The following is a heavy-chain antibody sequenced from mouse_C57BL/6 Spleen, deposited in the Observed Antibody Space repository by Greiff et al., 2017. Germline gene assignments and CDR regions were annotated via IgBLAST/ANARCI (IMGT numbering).Heavy chain of an antibody. V-gene: IGHV1-5*01. D-gene: IGHD4-1*01. CDR3: TREEHWEGPWFAY. CDR2: IYPGNSDT. Sequence: EVQLQQSGTVLARPGASVKMSCKTSGYTFTSYWMHWVKQRPGQGLEWIGAIYPGNSDTSYNQKFKGKAKLTAVTSASTAYMELSSLTNEDSAVYYCTREEHWEGPWFAYWGQGTLVTVSA. CDR1: GYTFTSYW. J-gene: IGHJ3*01.